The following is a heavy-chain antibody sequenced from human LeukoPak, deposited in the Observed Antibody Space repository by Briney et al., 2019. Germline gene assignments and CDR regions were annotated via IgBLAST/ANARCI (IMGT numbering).Heavy chain of an antibody. CDR1: GGSISSGSYY. CDR2: IYTSGST. V-gene: IGHV4-61*02. CDR3: AIRLHRNWFDP. Sequence: PSQTLSLTCTVSGGSISSGSYYWSWIRQPAGKGLEWIGRIYTSGSTNYNPSLKSRVTISVDTSKNQFSLKLSSVTAADTAVYYCAIRLHRNWFDPWGQGTLVTVSS. D-gene: IGHD4-11*01. J-gene: IGHJ5*02.